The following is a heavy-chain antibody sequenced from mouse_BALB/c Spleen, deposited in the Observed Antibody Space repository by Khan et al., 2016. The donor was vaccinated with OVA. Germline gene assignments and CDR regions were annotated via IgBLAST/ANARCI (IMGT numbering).Heavy chain of an antibody. J-gene: IGHJ3*01. V-gene: IGHV3-6*02. CDR1: GYSITSGYF. CDR2: IRYDGSS. Sequence: EVQLQESGPGLVKPSQSLSLTCSVTGYSITSGYFWNWIRQFPGNNLEWMGYIRYDGSSNYNPSLKNRISITRDKSKNPFFLKLNSVTPEDTATYYCARGGSSVPAWFAYWGQGTLLTVSA. D-gene: IGHD1-1*02. CDR3: ARGGSSVPAWFAY.